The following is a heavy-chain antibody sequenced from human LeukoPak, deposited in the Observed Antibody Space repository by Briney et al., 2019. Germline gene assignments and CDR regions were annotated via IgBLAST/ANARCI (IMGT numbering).Heavy chain of an antibody. J-gene: IGHJ4*02. CDR1: GFTLSSYW. CDR3: AKDHRAYCGGDCVDFDY. D-gene: IGHD2-21*02. Sequence: PGGSLRLSCAASGFTLSSYWMSWVRQAPGKGLEWVANIKQDGSEKYYVDSVKGRFTISRDNAKNSLYLQMNSLRAEDTAVYYCAKDHRAYCGGDCVDFDYWGQGTLVTVSS. V-gene: IGHV3-7*01. CDR2: IKQDGSEK.